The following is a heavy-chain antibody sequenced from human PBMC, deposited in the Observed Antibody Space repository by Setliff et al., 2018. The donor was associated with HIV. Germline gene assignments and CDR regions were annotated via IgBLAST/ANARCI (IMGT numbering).Heavy chain of an antibody. Sequence: SETLSLTCSVSGGSISSSGYYWAWIRQPPGKGLEWIGSIYYSGNTYYNPSVKSRVTISVDTFNNQFTLRLSSVTAADTAVYYCSRAIVAVTAIDHYYYGMDVWGQGTTVTVS. CDR3: SRAIVAVTAIDHYYYGMDV. J-gene: IGHJ6*02. V-gene: IGHV4-39*06. CDR2: IYYSGNT. CDR1: GGSISSSGYY. D-gene: IGHD2-21*02.